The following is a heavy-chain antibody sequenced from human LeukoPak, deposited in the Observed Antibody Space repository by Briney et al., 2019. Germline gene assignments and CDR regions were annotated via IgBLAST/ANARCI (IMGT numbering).Heavy chain of an antibody. D-gene: IGHD3-3*01. CDR1: GFAFSSYG. CDR3: ARDLRDFWSGYLDY. V-gene: IGHV3-33*01. CDR2: IWYDGSNK. Sequence: GGSLRLSCVASGFAFSSYGMHWVRQAPGKGLEWVAVIWYDGSNKYYADSVKGRFTISRDNSKNTLYLQMNSLRAEDTAVYYCARDLRDFWSGYLDYWGQGTLVTVSS. J-gene: IGHJ4*02.